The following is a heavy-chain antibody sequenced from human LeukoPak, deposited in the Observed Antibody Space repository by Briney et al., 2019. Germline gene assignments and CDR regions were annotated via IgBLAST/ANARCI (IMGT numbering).Heavy chain of an antibody. CDR3: ARDRNYYDSRGWYFDY. J-gene: IGHJ4*02. V-gene: IGHV4-30-4*08. CDR1: GGSISSGDYY. D-gene: IGHD3-22*01. Sequence: SQTLSLTCTVSGGSISSGDYYWSWIRQPPGKGLEWIGYIYYSGSTYYNPSLKSRVTISVDTSKNRFSLKLSSVTAADTAVYYCARDRNYYDSRGWYFDYWGQGTLVTVSS. CDR2: IYYSGST.